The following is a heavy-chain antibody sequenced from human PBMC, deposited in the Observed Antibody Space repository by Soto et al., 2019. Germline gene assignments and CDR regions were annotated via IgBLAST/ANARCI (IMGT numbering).Heavy chain of an antibody. CDR3: ARGGRDSSNYYHPHYYYGMDV. CDR2: INHSGST. J-gene: IGHJ6*02. V-gene: IGHV4-34*01. D-gene: IGHD3-22*01. CDR1: GGSFSGYY. Sequence: SETLSLTCAVYGGSFSGYYWSWIRQPPGKGLEWIGEINHSGSTNYNPSLKSRVTISVDTSKNQFSLKLSSVTAADTAVYYCARGGRDSSNYYHPHYYYGMDVWGQGPTVTLSS.